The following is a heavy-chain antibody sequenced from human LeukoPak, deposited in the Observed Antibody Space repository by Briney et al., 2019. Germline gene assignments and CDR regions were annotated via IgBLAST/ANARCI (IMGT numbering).Heavy chain of an antibody. CDR3: ARPYYDFSIDY. CDR2: IKQDGSEK. J-gene: IGHJ4*02. Sequence: PEGSLRLSCAASGFTFSSYWMSWVRQAPGKGLEWVANIKQDGSEKYYVDSVKGRFTISRDNAKNSLYLQMNSLRAEDTAVYYCARPYYDFSIDYWGQGTLVTVSS. D-gene: IGHD3-3*01. CDR1: GFTFSSYW. V-gene: IGHV3-7*01.